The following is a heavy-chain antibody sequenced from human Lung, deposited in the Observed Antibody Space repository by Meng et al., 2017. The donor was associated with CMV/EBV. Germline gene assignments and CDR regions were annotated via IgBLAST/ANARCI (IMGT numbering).Heavy chain of an antibody. CDR2: IYYSGST. D-gene: IGHD2-2*01. J-gene: IGHJ6*02. CDR3: ARDLGYCSSTSCYYYGMDV. CDR1: GGSISSYY. Sequence: SETLSLTCTVSGGSISSYYWSWIRQPPGKGLEWIGYIYYSGSTNYNPSLKSRVTISVDTSKNQFSLKLSSVTAADTAVYYCARDLGYCSSTSCYYYGMDVWGQGTTVTGSS. V-gene: IGHV4-59*01.